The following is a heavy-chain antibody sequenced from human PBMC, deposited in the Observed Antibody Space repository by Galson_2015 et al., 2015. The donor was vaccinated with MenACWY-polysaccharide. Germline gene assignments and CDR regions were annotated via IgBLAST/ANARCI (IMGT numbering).Heavy chain of an antibody. V-gene: IGHV4-61*02. CDR1: GVSISNSHYY. CDR3: VGTSIVAPRGDY. J-gene: IGHJ4*02. Sequence: SLTCTVSGVSISNSHYYWSWIRQPAGKGLEWIGRIYTSGSTNYNPSLESRVTISVDTSKNQFSLRLSSVTAADTAVYFCVGTSIVAPRGDYWNQGTLVTVSS. CDR2: IYTSGST. D-gene: IGHD7-27*01.